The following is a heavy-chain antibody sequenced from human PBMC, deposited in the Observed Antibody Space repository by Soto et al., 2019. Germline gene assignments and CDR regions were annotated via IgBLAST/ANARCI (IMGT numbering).Heavy chain of an antibody. CDR3: AHPRGYGVFDAVDI. CDR2: ISSSGDSE. J-gene: IGHJ3*02. D-gene: IGHD4-17*01. Sequence: EVQLLQTGGGLVQPGGSLSLSCAASGFIFSTYAMNWVRQAPGKGLEWVSAISSSGDSEYYAESVRGRFTISRDNSIITLYLQMRSLRPEDTAVYYCAHPRGYGVFDAVDIWGQGTMVTVSS. CDR1: GFIFSTYA. V-gene: IGHV3-23*01.